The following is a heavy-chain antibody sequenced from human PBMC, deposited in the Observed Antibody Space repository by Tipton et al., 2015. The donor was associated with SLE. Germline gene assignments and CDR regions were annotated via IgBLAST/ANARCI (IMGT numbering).Heavy chain of an antibody. D-gene: IGHD6-19*01. CDR1: GFSFDDFA. Sequence: RSLRLSCAASGFSFDDFAMHWVRQSPGRGLEWVSGISWNSGRIDYADSVKGRFIISRDYANNSLHLQMNSLRPEDTAFYYCAKADLEVADTRYFFDSWGQGTLVTVSS. J-gene: IGHJ4*02. CDR3: AKADLEVADTRYFFDS. CDR2: ISWNSGRI. V-gene: IGHV3-9*01.